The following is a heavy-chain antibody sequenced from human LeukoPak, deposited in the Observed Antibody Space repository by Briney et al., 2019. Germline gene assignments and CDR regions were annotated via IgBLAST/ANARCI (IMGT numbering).Heavy chain of an antibody. CDR1: GGSICSYY. CDR2: IYYSGST. CDR3: ARGGSIAAAIFDY. J-gene: IGHJ4*02. Sequence: PSETLSLTCTVSGGSICSYYWSWIRQPPGKGLEWIGYIYYSGSTNYNPSLKSRVTISVDTSKNQFSLKLSSVTAADTAVYYCARGGSIAAAIFDYWGQGTLVTVSS. D-gene: IGHD6-13*01. V-gene: IGHV4-59*01.